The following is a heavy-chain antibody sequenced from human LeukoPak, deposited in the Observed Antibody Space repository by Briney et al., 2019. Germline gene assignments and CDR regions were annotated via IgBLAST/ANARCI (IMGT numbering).Heavy chain of an antibody. CDR2: VNNDGRST. CDR3: VRDVWGDRDSYFDY. J-gene: IGHJ4*02. Sequence: GGSLRLSCAASGFTFGSYWMHWVRHAPGEGLVWVSRVNNDGRSTSYGDFVKGRFTISRDNAKNTLYLQMNSLRAEDTAIYYCVRDVWGDRDSYFDYWGQGTPSPSPQ. D-gene: IGHD2-21*01. V-gene: IGHV3-74*01. CDR1: GFTFGSYW.